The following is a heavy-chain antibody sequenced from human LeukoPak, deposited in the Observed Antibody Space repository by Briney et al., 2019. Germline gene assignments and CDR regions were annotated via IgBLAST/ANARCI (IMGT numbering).Heavy chain of an antibody. Sequence: GASVKVSCKASGYTFTGYYMHWVRQAPGQGLEWMGWINPNSGGTNYAQKFQGRVTMTRDTSISTAYMELSRLRSDDTAVYYCAREGHYDILTGYYSSVLDYWGQGTLVTVSS. CDR1: GYTFTGYY. D-gene: IGHD3-9*01. V-gene: IGHV1-2*02. CDR2: INPNSGGT. CDR3: AREGHYDILTGYYSSVLDY. J-gene: IGHJ4*02.